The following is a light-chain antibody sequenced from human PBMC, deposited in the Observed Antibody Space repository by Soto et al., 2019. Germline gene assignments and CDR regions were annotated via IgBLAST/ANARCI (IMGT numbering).Light chain of an antibody. Sequence: QSALTQSASVSGSPGQSITFSCTGSSSDVGSSNLVSWYQQHPGKAPKLLIYEGTRRPSGVSNRFSGSKSGSTASRTISGIQAEDEADYYCCSYAGSSTFVFGTGTTLTVL. J-gene: IGLJ1*01. CDR1: SSDVGSSNL. V-gene: IGLV2-23*01. CDR3: CSYAGSSTFV. CDR2: EGT.